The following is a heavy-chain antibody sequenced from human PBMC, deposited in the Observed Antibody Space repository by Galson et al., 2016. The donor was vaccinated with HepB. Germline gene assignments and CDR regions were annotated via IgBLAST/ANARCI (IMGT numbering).Heavy chain of an antibody. J-gene: IGHJ4*02. CDR3: ARSTTTVTTLFDY. D-gene: IGHD4-11*01. V-gene: IGHV4-59*01. CDR1: GGSISSYS. Sequence: SETLSLTCTVSGGSISSYSWSWIRQPPGKGLEWIGYIYYSGSTNYNPSLKSRVTISVDTSKNHFSLKLSSVTAADTAVYYCARSTTTVTTLFDYWGQGTLVGVSS. CDR2: IYYSGST.